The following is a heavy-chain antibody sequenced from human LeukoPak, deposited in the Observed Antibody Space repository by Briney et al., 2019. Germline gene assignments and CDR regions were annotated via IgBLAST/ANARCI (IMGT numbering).Heavy chain of an antibody. CDR1: GGSFSGYY. V-gene: IGHV4-34*01. Sequence: PSETLSLTCAVYGGSFSGYYWSWIRQPPGKGLEWIGEINHSGSTNYNPSLKSRVTVSVDTSKNQFSLKLSSVTAADTAVYYCARAGRFGEFSTDYWGQGTLVTVSS. D-gene: IGHD3-10*01. CDR2: INHSGST. J-gene: IGHJ4*02. CDR3: ARAGRFGEFSTDY.